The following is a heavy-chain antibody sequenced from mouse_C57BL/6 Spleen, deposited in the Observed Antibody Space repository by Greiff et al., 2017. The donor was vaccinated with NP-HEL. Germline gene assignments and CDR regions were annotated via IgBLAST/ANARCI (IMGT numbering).Heavy chain of an antibody. V-gene: IGHV1-69*01. CDR2: IDHSDSYT. CDR1: GYTFTSYW. D-gene: IGHD3-1*01. Sequence: QVQLQQPGAELVMPGASVKLSCKASGYTFTSYWMHWVKQRPGQGLEWIGEIDHSDSYTNSNQKFKGKSTLTVDKSSSTAYMQLSSLTSEDSAVDYCARRGNSAWFAYWGQGTLVTVSA. CDR3: ARRGNSAWFAY. J-gene: IGHJ3*01.